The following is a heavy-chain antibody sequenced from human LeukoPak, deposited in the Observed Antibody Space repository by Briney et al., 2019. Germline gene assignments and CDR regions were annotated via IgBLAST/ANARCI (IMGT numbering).Heavy chain of an antibody. CDR1: GGSISSGSYY. Sequence: PSQTLSLTCTVSGGSISSGSYYWSWIRQPAGKGLEWIGRIYTSGSTNYNPSLKSRVTISVDTSKNQFSLKLSSVTAADTAVYYCARSNGYNPLYFQHWGQGTLVTASS. CDR2: IYTSGST. V-gene: IGHV4-61*02. J-gene: IGHJ1*01. CDR3: ARSNGYNPLYFQH. D-gene: IGHD5-24*01.